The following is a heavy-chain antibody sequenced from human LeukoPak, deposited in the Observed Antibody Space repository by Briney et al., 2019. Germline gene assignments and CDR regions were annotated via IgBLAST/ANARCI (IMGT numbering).Heavy chain of an antibody. CDR2: IYYSGST. D-gene: IGHD2-8*01. V-gene: IGHV4-30-4*08. Sequence: PSETLSLTCTVSGGSISSGDYYWSWIRQPPGKGLEWIGYIYYSGSTYYNPSLKSRVTISVDTSKNQFSLKLSSVIAADTAVYYCARGVTNGVSPLFDYWGQGTLVTVSS. CDR1: GGSISSGDYY. CDR3: ARGVTNGVSPLFDY. J-gene: IGHJ4*02.